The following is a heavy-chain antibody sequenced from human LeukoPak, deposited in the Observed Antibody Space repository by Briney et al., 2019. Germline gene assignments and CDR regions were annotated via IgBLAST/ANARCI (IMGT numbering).Heavy chain of an antibody. J-gene: IGHJ3*02. CDR1: GFTFSSYE. V-gene: IGHV3-48*03. CDR3: ARGAWSGSYLGAFDI. D-gene: IGHD3-3*01. Sequence: PGGSLRLSCAASGFTFSSYEMNWVRQAPGKGLEWVSYIRSSGNTIYYADSVKGRFTISRDNAKNSLYLQMNSPRAEDTAVYYCARGAWSGSYLGAFDIWGQGTMVTVSS. CDR2: IRSSGNTI.